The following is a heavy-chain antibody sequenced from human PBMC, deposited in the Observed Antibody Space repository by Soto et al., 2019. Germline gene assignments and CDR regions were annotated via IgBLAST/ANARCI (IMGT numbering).Heavy chain of an antibody. CDR3: NALLRFLEWLSDTGYFQH. Sequence: EVQLVESGGGLVKPGGSLRLSCAASGFTVSNAWMSWVCQAPGKGLEWVGRIKSKTDGGTTDYAAPVKGRFTISRDDSNNTLYLQLNSLKTEDTAVYYCNALLRFLEWLSDTGYFQHWGKGTLVTVSS. CDR1: GFTVSNAW. D-gene: IGHD3-3*01. CDR2: IKSKTDGGTT. J-gene: IGHJ1*01. V-gene: IGHV3-15*01.